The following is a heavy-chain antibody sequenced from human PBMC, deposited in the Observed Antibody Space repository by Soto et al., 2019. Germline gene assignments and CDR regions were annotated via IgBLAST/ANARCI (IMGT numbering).Heavy chain of an antibody. CDR1: GFTFNRYG. V-gene: IGHV3-30*03. CDR2: ISFDGTAK. D-gene: IGHD1-1*01. CDR3: ATGRSTRFDP. Sequence: GGSLRLSCVASGFTFNRYGMHWVRQAPGKGLEWVAEISFDGTAKYYAESVKGRFTVSRDNGNNTLHLEMNSLGAKDTTVYFCATGRSTRFDPWGQGTLVTVSS. J-gene: IGHJ5*02.